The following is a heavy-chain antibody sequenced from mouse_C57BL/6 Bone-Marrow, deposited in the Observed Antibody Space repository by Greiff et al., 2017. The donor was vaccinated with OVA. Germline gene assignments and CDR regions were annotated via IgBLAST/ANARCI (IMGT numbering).Heavy chain of an antibody. J-gene: IGHJ1*03. CDR3: AREGEGYPRYFDV. V-gene: IGHV3-5*01. Sequence: EVKLVESGPGLVKPSQTVFLTCTVTGISITTGNYRWSWIRQFPGNKLEWIGYIYYSGTITYNPSLTSRTTITRDTPKNQFFLEMNSLTAEDTATYYCAREGEGYPRYFDVWGTGTTVTVSS. CDR1: GISITTGNYR. D-gene: IGHD2-2*01. CDR2: IYYSGTI.